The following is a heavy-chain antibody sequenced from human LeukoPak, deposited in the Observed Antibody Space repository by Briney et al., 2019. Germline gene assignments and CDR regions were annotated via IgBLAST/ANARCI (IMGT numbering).Heavy chain of an antibody. Sequence: SQTLSLPCAISGDSVSSNSAAWNWIRQSPSRVLEWLGRTYYKSKRYNDYAVSVKSRITINPDTSKNQFSLQLNCVTPEDTAVYYCAREGGPLWFGELSLYYWGQGTLVTVCS. V-gene: IGHV6-1*01. CDR2: TYYKSKRYN. CDR3: AREGGPLWFGELSLYY. CDR1: GDSVSSNSAA. J-gene: IGHJ4*02. D-gene: IGHD3-10*01.